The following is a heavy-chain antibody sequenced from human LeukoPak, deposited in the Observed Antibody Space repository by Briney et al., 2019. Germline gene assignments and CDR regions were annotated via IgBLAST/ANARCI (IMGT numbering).Heavy chain of an antibody. D-gene: IGHD6-13*01. CDR3: ARGRYSSSWYLGL. J-gene: IGHJ4*02. V-gene: IGHV4-34*01. CDR2: INHSGST. CDR1: GGSFSGYY. Sequence: SETLSLTCAVYGGSFSGYYWSWIRKPPGKGLEWIGEINHSGSTNYNPSLKSRVTISVDTSKNQFSLKLSSVTAADTAVYYCARGRYSSSWYLGLWGQGTLVTVSS.